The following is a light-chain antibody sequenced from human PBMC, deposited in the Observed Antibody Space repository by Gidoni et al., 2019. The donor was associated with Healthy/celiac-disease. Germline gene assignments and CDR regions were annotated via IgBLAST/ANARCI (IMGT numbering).Light chain of an antibody. J-gene: IGKJ3*01. Sequence: EIVLTQSPGTLSLSPGERATLSCRASQSVSSSYLAWYQQKPGQAPRLLSYGASSRATGIPDRFSGSGSGTDFTLTISRLEPEDFAVYYWQQYGSSFLFTFGPGTKVEIK. CDR3: QQYGSSFLFT. V-gene: IGKV3-20*01. CDR1: QSVSSSY. CDR2: GAS.